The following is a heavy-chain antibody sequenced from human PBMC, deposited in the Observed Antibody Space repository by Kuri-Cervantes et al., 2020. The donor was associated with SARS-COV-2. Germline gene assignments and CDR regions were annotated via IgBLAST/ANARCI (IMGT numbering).Heavy chain of an antibody. CDR3: ARGPLFDDFGLST. D-gene: IGHD3/OR15-3a*01. CDR2: IYTSGST. CDR1: GVSSRSHY. Sequence: SETLSLTCTVSGVSSRSHYWSWIRQPAEKGLEWIGRIYTSGSTNYNPSLKSRVTMSVDTSKNQSSLKLSSVTAADTAVYYCARGPLFDDFGLSTWGQGTLVTVSS. V-gene: IGHV4-4*07. J-gene: IGHJ5*02.